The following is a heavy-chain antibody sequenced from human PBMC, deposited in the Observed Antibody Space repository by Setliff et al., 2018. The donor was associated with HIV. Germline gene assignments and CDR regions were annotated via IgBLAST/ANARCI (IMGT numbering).Heavy chain of an antibody. CDR2: IYSSGST. CDR1: GVSISRYY. D-gene: IGHD1-26*01. V-gene: IGHV4-4*07. J-gene: IGHJ4*02. CDR3: ARGDSGSYYTY. Sequence: LSLTCTVSGVSISRYYWSWIRQPAGKGLEWIGRIYSSGSTNYNPSLRSRVTMSVDTSKHQFSLKLSSVTAADTAVYYCARGDSGSYYTYWGQGTLVTVS.